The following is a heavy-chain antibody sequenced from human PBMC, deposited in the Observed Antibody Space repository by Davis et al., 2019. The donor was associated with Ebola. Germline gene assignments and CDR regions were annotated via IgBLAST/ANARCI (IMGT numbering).Heavy chain of an antibody. CDR1: GYTFTGYY. CDR2: INPSGGST. J-gene: IGHJ6*04. Sequence: ASVKVSCKASGYTFTGYYMHWVRQAPGQGLEWMGIINPSGGSTSYAQKFQGRVTMTRDTSTSTVYMELSSLRSEDTAVYYCAREDIVVVVAATRYYYGMDVWGKGTTVTVSS. CDR3: AREDIVVVVAATRYYYGMDV. V-gene: IGHV1-46*01. D-gene: IGHD2-15*01.